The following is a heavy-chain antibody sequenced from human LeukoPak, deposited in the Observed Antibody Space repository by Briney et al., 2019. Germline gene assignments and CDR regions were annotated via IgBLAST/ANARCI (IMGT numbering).Heavy chain of an antibody. Sequence: GGSLRLSCAASGFTFSSYGMHWVRQAPGKGLEWVAFIRYDGGNKYYADSVKGRFTISRDNSKNTLYLQMNSLRAEDTAVYYCARSSNYYGSGSYPYYFDYWGQGTLVTVSS. CDR2: IRYDGGNK. CDR3: ARSSNYYGSGSYPYYFDY. CDR1: GFTFSSYG. J-gene: IGHJ4*02. V-gene: IGHV3-30*02. D-gene: IGHD3-10*01.